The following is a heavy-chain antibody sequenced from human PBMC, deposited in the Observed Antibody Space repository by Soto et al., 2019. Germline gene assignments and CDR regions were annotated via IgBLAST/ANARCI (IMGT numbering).Heavy chain of an antibody. CDR3: SRGGDAYKAGNY. CDR1: GGSLSGYY. Sequence: QVQLQQWGAGLLKPSESLSLTCAVYGGSLSGYYWTWIRRPPGKGLEWIGEIHHSGSINYNSSLKSRVTISADPSKNQFFLKLSSVTAADTAVYYCSRGGDAYKAGNYWGQGTLFTVSS. V-gene: IGHV4-34*01. J-gene: IGHJ4*02. D-gene: IGHD1-1*01. CDR2: IHHSGSI.